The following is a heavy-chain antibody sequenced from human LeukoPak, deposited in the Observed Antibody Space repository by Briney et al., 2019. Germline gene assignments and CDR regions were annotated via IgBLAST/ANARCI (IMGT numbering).Heavy chain of an antibody. V-gene: IGHV1-46*01. J-gene: IGHJ4*02. CDR1: GYSFSTYY. D-gene: IGHD2-15*01. CDR3: ARGFCSGGSCYSYDY. Sequence: HGASVTVSCKPSGYSFSTYYMHWVRQAPGQGLEWLGVIDPSGGSTNYARKFQGRVTMTSDTSTSTVYMELSSLRSEDTAVYYCARGFCSGGSCYSYDYWGQGTLVTVSS. CDR2: IDPSGGST.